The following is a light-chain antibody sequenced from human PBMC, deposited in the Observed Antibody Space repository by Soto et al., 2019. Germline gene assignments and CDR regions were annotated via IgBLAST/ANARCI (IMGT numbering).Light chain of an antibody. J-gene: IGKJ3*01. CDR1: QSVSSSY. Sequence: EIVLTQSPGTLSLSPGERATLSCRASQSVSSSYLAWYQQKPGQAPRLLIYGASSRATGIPDRFSGSGSGTDFTLTISRLEPEDFAVYYSKQYGSSPFTFGPGTKVDIK. CDR3: KQYGSSPFT. CDR2: GAS. V-gene: IGKV3-20*01.